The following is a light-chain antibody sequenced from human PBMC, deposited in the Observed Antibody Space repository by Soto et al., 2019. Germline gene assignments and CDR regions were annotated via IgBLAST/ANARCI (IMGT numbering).Light chain of an antibody. CDR1: QSLTNNY. CDR3: QQYEAVVT. V-gene: IGKV3-20*01. CDR2: GAS. Sequence: EIVLTKCPGTLSFSPGERATLSCGASQSLTNNYFAWYQQKPGRALRLLIDGASTRATGIPDRFSGSGSGTDFTLTISRLEPEDVAVYYCQQYEAVVTFGQGTKVDI. J-gene: IGKJ1*01.